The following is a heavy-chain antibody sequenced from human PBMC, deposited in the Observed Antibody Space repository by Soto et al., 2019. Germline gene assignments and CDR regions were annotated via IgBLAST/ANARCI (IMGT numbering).Heavy chain of an antibody. Sequence: QVQLQESGPGLVKPSGTLSLTCAVSGFSISSTNWWSWVRQPPGKGLEWIGEIYHSGSTNYNPSLKSRVTISVDKSKNQFSLKLSSVTAADTAVYFCAGGGVGYDSNAYYSYDAFDVWGQGTVLTVSS. CDR3: AGGGVGYDSNAYYSYDAFDV. V-gene: IGHV4-4*02. CDR2: IYHSGST. D-gene: IGHD3-22*01. CDR1: GFSISSTNW. J-gene: IGHJ3*01.